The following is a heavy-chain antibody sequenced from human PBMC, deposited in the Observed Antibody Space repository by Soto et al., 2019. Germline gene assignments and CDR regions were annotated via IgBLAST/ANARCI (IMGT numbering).Heavy chain of an antibody. CDR3: AAPRDEYGSGVSWFTYGMDI. CDR1: GFTFSDFA. V-gene: IGHV3-23*05. J-gene: IGHJ6*02. Sequence: GGSLRLSCLASGFTFSDFAMTWVRHVPGRGLERVASLDGAGSSTYYAESVRGRFSISRDNSQNTLFLQMKRLTVDDTAIYYCAAPRDEYGSGVSWFTYGMDIWGQGTTVTVSS. CDR2: LDGAGSST. D-gene: IGHD3-10*01.